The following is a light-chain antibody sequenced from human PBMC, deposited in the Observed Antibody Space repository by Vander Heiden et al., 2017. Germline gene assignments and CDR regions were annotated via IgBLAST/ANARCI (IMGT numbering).Light chain of an antibody. CDR2: SND. CDR1: SSNIGRNT. J-gene: IGLJ1*01. V-gene: IGLV1-44*01. CDR3: AAWDDNLNGFV. Sequence: QSALAQPPSAYGTPGQRVTIPCSGSSSNIGRNTVSWYQQFPGTAPKVLIYSNDYRPSGVPDRFSGSRSGTSASLAISGLQSDDEADYYCAAWDDNLNGFVFGTGTLVTV.